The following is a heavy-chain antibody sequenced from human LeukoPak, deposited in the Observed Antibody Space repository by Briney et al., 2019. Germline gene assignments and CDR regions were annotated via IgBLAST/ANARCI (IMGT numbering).Heavy chain of an antibody. CDR1: GFTFSNAW. CDR3: TAGTGRSDFDY. D-gene: IGHD3/OR15-3a*01. V-gene: IGHV3-15*01. Sequence: PGGSLRLSCAASGFTFSNAWMSWVRQAPGRGLEWVGRMKRKGDDGTIDYAAAVKGRLSISRDDSKNTLYLQMNSLKSEDTAVYYCTAGTGRSDFDYWGQGTLVTVSS. CDR2: MKRKGDDGTI. J-gene: IGHJ4*02.